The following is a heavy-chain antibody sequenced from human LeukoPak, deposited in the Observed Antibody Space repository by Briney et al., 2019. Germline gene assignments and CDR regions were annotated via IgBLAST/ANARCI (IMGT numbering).Heavy chain of an antibody. Sequence: PSETLSLTCAVYGGSFSVYYWSWIRQPPGKGLEWIGEINHSGSTNYNPSLKSRVTISVDTSKNQFSLKLSSVTAADTAVYYCAILPTGSIAAPGTDYWGQGTLVTVSS. J-gene: IGHJ4*02. CDR3: AILPTGSIAAPGTDY. CDR1: GGSFSVYY. CDR2: INHSGST. V-gene: IGHV4-34*01. D-gene: IGHD6-6*01.